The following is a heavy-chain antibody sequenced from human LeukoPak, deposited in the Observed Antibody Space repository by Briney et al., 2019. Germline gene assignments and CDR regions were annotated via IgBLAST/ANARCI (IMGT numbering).Heavy chain of an antibody. D-gene: IGHD6-19*01. J-gene: IGHJ4*02. CDR3: ATKQWLAPPPDS. CDR1: GFTFSKSW. Sequence: PGRSLRLSCAPSGFTFSKSWMLWVRHDPGKGLESLSRINTDGTVTTNGQSVKGRFTVYRENAENTMFLQMNSVRDDDTAVYDCATKQWLAPPPDSWGQGTPVTVSS. V-gene: IGHV3-74*01. CDR2: INTDGTVT.